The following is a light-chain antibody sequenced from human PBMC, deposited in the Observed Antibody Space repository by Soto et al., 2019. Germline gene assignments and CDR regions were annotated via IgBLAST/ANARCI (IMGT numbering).Light chain of an antibody. CDR1: NIGSKS. J-gene: IGLJ2*01. CDR2: YDS. CDR3: QVWVSSSDHGV. Sequence: SYELTQPPSVSVAPGKTARITCGGNNIGSKSVHWYQQKPGQAPVLVIYYDSDRPSGIPERFSGSNSGNTATLTISRVEAGDEADYYCQVWVSSSDHGVFGGGTKLTVL. V-gene: IGLV3-21*04.